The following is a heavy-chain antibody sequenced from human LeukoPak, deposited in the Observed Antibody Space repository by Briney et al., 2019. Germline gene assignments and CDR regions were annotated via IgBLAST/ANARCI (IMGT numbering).Heavy chain of an antibody. D-gene: IGHD3-16*01. CDR3: ARDRTNPYDYGYFDL. J-gene: IGHJ4*02. CDR1: VFTFRNYW. V-gene: IGHV3-74*01. Sequence: GGALRLSCEASVFTFRNYWMHWVRQAPGKGGMWVSQISTDGSQTFYADSVKGQFTISRDNAKNTLFLQMDSLRPEDTAVYYCARDRTNPYDYGYFDLWGQGTLVTVSA. CDR2: ISTDGSQT.